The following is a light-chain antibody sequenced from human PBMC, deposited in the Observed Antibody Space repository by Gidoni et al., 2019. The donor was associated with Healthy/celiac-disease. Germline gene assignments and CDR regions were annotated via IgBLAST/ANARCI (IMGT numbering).Light chain of an antibody. J-gene: IGKJ2*04. CDR1: QGISSY. CDR2: AAS. CDR3: QQLNRSMCS. Sequence: DIQLTQSPSFLSASVGDRVTITCWASQGISSYLAWYQQKPGKAPKLLIYAASTLQSGVPSRFSGSGSGTEFTLTISSLQPEDFATYYCQQLNRSMCSFGQGTKLEIK. V-gene: IGKV1-9*01.